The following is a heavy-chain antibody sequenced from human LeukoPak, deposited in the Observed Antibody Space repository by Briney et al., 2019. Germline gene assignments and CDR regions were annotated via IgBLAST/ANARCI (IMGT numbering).Heavy chain of an antibody. V-gene: IGHV3-21*01. CDR3: ARGGDRYCSGGSCYVGDY. D-gene: IGHD2-15*01. CDR2: ISSSSSYI. Sequence: KPGGSLRLSCAASGFTFSSYGMNWVRQAPGKGLEWVSSISSSSSYIYYADSVKGRFTISRDNAKNSLYLQMNSLRAEDTAVYYCARGGDRYCSGGSCYVGDYWGQGTLVTVSS. CDR1: GFTFSSYG. J-gene: IGHJ4*02.